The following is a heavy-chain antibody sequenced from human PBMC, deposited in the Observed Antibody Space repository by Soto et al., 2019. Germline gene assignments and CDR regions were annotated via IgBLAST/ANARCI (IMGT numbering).Heavy chain of an antibody. CDR1: GYTLTELS. CDR2: FDPEDGET. Sequence: ASVKVSCKVSGYTLTELSMHWVRQAPGKGLEWMGGFDPEDGETIYAQKFQGRVTMTEDTSTDTAYMELSSLRSEDTAVYYCATDQPWGYYFEYWGQGTLVTVSS. D-gene: IGHD3-16*01. CDR3: ATDQPWGYYFEY. V-gene: IGHV1-24*01. J-gene: IGHJ4*02.